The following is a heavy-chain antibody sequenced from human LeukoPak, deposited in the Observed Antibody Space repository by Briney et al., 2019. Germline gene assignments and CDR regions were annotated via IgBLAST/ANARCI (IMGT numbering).Heavy chain of an antibody. CDR1: GGSISSSSYY. CDR2: IYYSGST. V-gene: IGHV4-39*07. D-gene: IGHD3-10*01. CDR3: ARGNMVRGVITDNWFDP. J-gene: IGHJ5*02. Sequence: SETLSLTCTVSGGSISSSSYYWGWIRQPPGKGLEWIGSIYYSGSTYYNPSLKSRVTISVDTSKNQFSLKLSSVTAADTAVYYCARGNMVRGVITDNWFDPWGQGTLVTVSS.